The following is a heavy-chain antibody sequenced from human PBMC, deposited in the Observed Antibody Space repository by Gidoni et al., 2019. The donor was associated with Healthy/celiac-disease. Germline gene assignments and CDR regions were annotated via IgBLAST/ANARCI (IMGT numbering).Heavy chain of an antibody. Sequence: EVQLVESGGGLVKPGGSLRLPCEASGFPFSSYSMNWVRQAPGKGLEWVSSISSSSSYIDYADSVKGRFTISRDNAKNSLYLQMNSLRAEDTAVYYCARDTYGDYEIDYLGQVTLVTVSS. CDR2: ISSSSSYI. CDR1: GFPFSSYS. J-gene: IGHJ4*02. CDR3: ARDTYGDYEIDY. D-gene: IGHD4-17*01. V-gene: IGHV3-21*01.